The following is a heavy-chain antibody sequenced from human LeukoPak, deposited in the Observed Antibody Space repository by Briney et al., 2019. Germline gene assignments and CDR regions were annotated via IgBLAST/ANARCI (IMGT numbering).Heavy chain of an antibody. D-gene: IGHD6-13*01. CDR1: GFTFSSYA. Sequence: GGSLRLSCAASGFTFSSYAMSWVRQAPGKGLEWVSYISSSGSTIYYADSVQGRFTISRDNAKNSLYLQMNSLRAEDTAAYYCARGLGSWYEGGWGQGTLVTVSS. CDR2: ISSSGSTI. V-gene: IGHV3-48*04. J-gene: IGHJ4*02. CDR3: ARGLGSWYEGG.